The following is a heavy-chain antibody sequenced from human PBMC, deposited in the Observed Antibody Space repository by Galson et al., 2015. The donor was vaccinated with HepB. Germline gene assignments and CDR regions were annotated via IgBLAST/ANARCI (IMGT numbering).Heavy chain of an antibody. CDR3: ASDSRPAAMPGGGCFDY. CDR2: IIPILGIA. V-gene: IGHV1-69*04. CDR1: GGTFSSYA. J-gene: IGHJ4*02. D-gene: IGHD2-2*01. Sequence: VQVSCTASGGTFSSYAISWVRQAPGQGLEWMGRIIPILGIANDAQKFHGRVTITADKSTSTAYMELSSLISEDTAVYCCASDSRPAAMPGGGCFDYWGQGTLVTVSS.